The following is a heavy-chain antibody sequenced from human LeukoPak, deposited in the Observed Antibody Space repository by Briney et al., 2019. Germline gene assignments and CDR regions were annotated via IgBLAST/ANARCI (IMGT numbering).Heavy chain of an antibody. D-gene: IGHD6-19*01. CDR2: ISGSGGRT. CDR1: GFIFRNFA. V-gene: IGHV3-23*01. CDR3: ARGGEWLAIDH. Sequence: GGSLRLSCAVSGFIFRNFAMSWVRQSPGKGLEWVSGISGSGGRTYYANSVKGRFTISRDNSQNTLYLQMNSLRDEDTAVYYCARGGEWLAIDHWGQGTLVTVSS. J-gene: IGHJ4*01.